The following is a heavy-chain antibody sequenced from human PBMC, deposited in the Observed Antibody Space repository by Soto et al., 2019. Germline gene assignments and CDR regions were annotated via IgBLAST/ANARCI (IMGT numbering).Heavy chain of an antibody. D-gene: IGHD2-15*01. V-gene: IGHV4-59*08. CDR3: AILGLGYCSGGSCSYDAFDI. Sequence: PSETLSLTCTVSGGSISSYYWSWIRQPPGKGLEWIGYIYYSGSTNYNPSLKSRVTISVDTSKNQFSLKLSSVTAADTAVYYCAILGLGYCSGGSCSYDAFDIWGQGTMVTVSS. CDR1: GGSISSYY. CDR2: IYYSGST. J-gene: IGHJ3*02.